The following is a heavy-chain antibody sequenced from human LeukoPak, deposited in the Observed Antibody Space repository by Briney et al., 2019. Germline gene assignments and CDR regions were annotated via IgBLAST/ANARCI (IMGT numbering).Heavy chain of an antibody. CDR3: ARRGYSSGWYYFDY. CDR2: IYYSGST. Sequence: SETLSLTCTVSGASISSYFWSWIRQPPGKGLEWIGYIYYSGSTNHNPSLKSRVTISIDASKNQFSLKLSSVTAADTAVYYCARRGYSSGWYYFDYWGQGTLVTVSS. CDR1: GASISSYF. D-gene: IGHD6-19*01. V-gene: IGHV4-59*08. J-gene: IGHJ4*02.